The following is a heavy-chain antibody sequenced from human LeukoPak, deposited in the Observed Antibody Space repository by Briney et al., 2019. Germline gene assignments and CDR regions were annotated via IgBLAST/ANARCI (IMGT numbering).Heavy chain of an antibody. V-gene: IGHV1-2*02. Sequence: ASVTVSCKSSGYTFTGYYMHWVRQVPGQGLEWMGWINPNRGDTNYAQKFQGRVTMTRDTSISTAYMELRRLRSDDTAVYYCARDGTGYSSGWYYWYFDLWGRGTLVTVSS. D-gene: IGHD6-19*01. CDR3: ARDGTGYSSGWYYWYFDL. J-gene: IGHJ2*01. CDR2: INPNRGDT. CDR1: GYTFTGYY.